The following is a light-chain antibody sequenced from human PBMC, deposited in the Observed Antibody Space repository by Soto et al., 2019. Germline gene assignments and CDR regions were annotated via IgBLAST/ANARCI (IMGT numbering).Light chain of an antibody. J-gene: IGKJ5*01. CDR1: QDIRGA. Sequence: AIQLTQSPSSLSASVGDRVTITCRASQDIRGALAWYQQTPGKAPKILIYDVSTLQSGVPSRFSGSSSGPDFSLTISSLQPEDFATYFCQQFNSYPITFGQGTRLDIK. CDR2: DVS. V-gene: IGKV1-13*02. CDR3: QQFNSYPIT.